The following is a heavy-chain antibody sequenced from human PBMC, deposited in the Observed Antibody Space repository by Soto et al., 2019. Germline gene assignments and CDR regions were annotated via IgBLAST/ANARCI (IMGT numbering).Heavy chain of an antibody. CDR3: ARGPW. J-gene: IGHJ4*02. CDR2: INEDGGAK. CDR1: GLTFRNYW. Sequence: EVQLVESGGGLVQPGESLRLSCAASGLTFRNYWLSWVRQAPGQGLEWVASINEDGGAKYFLDSVKGRFIISRDNARSTLSLQMNSLRAEDTAGYYCARGPWWGQGTLVTVSS. V-gene: IGHV3-7*01.